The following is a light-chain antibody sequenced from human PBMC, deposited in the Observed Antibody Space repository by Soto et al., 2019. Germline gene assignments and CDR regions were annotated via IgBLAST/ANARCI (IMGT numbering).Light chain of an antibody. V-gene: IGKV2-24*01. J-gene: IGKJ1*01. Sequence: DIVMTQTRLSSPVALGQTSSISCRSSQSLVHSDVNTYLSWLQQRPGQPPRLLMYKLSDRFSGVPDRFSGRGAGKDFTLKISRVEDEDVGIYYCPHATHLPRTFGKGTKVEIK. CDR3: PHATHLPRT. CDR2: KLS. CDR1: QSLVHSDVNTY.